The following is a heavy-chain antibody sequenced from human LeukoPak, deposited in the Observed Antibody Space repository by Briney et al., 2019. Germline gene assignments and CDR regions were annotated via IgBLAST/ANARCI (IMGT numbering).Heavy chain of an antibody. CDR3: AREERGYSFGFFDY. V-gene: IGHV1-69*13. D-gene: IGHD5-18*01. Sequence: ASVKVSCKASGGTFSSYAISWVRQAPGQGLEWMGGIIPIFGTANYAQKFQGRVTITADESTSTAYMELSSLRSEDTAVYYCAREERGYSFGFFDYWGQGILVTVSS. CDR2: IIPIFGTA. CDR1: GGTFSSYA. J-gene: IGHJ4*02.